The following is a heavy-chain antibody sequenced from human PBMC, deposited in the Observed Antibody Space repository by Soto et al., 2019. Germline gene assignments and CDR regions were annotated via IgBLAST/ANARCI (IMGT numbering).Heavy chain of an antibody. CDR3: ARATGGYDWMFDY. Sequence: PSGTLSLTCTVSGGSISSGDYYWSWIRQPPGKGLEWIGYIYYSGSTYYNPSLKSRVTISVDTSKNQFSLKLSSVTAADTAVYYCARATGGYDWMFDYWGQGTLVTVSS. D-gene: IGHD5-12*01. J-gene: IGHJ4*02. CDR2: IYYSGST. CDR1: GGSISSGDYY. V-gene: IGHV4-30-4*01.